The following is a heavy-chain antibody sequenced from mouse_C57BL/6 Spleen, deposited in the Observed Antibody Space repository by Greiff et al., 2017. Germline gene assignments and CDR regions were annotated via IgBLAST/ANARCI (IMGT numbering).Heavy chain of an antibody. J-gene: IGHJ4*01. CDR2: ISDGGSYT. CDR1: GFTFSSYA. Sequence: EVKLMESGGGLVKPGGSLKLSCAASGFTFSSYAMSWVRQTPEKRLEWVATISDGGSYTSYPDNVKGRFTISRDNAKNNLYLQMSQLKSEDTAMYYCASYYYGSSYVRARDYWGQGTSVTVSS. D-gene: IGHD1-1*01. CDR3: ASYYYGSSYVRARDY. V-gene: IGHV5-4*03.